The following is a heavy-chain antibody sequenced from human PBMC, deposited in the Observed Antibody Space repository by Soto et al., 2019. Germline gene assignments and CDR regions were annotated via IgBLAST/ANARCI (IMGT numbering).Heavy chain of an antibody. D-gene: IGHD2-21*02. Sequence: QAQLVESGGGVVQPGTSLRLSCAASGFSFSTYGMHWVRQTPGKGLEWVAIIWYEGLNIYYADSVKGRFTISRDDSKNTVYLEMKSLRPGDTAVYYCARAGPYCGSDCYPWAFDIWGHGTVVTVSS. CDR2: IWYEGLNI. CDR3: ARAGPYCGSDCYPWAFDI. J-gene: IGHJ3*02. V-gene: IGHV3-33*01. CDR1: GFSFSTYG.